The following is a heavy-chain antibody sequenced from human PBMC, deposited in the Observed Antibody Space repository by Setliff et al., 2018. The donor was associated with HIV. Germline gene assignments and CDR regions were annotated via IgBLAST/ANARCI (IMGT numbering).Heavy chain of an antibody. V-gene: IGHV4-39*01. D-gene: IGHD6-19*01. CDR3: AGSGYSSGWYYFDY. Sequence: PSETLSLTCNVSGGSISSSSYYWGWIRQPPGKGLEWIGSCHYSGSTSYNPSLRSRVTISVDTSKNQFSLKLSSVTAADTAVYYCAGSGYSSGWYYFDYWGQGTLVTVSS. CDR1: GGSISSSSYY. CDR2: CHYSGST. J-gene: IGHJ4*02.